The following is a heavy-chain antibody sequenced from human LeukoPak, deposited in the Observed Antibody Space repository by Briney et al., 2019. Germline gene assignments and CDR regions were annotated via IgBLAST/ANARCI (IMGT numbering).Heavy chain of an antibody. CDR2: INQSGST. D-gene: IGHD5-12*01. J-gene: IGHJ4*02. Sequence: SETLSLTCAVYGGSLSGFYWSWIRQSPGKGLEWIGEINQSGSTNYNPSHKSRVTISVDTSKNQFYLKLSSVTAADTAVYYCARGPSGYHNTGGQGTLVTVSS. CDR1: GGSLSGFY. CDR3: ARGPSGYHNT. V-gene: IGHV4-34*01.